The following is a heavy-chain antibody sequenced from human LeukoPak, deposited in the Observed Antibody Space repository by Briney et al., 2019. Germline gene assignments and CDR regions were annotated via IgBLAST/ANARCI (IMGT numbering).Heavy chain of an antibody. CDR3: AKGRTNDY. CDR1: GFTFGTCA. D-gene: IGHD1/OR15-1a*01. Sequence: SGGSLRLSCAASGFTFGTCAMSWVRQTPEKGLEWVSAISDTGGNTFYADSVKGRFTIFRDNSKNTLYLQMNSLRAEDTAIYYCAKGRTNDYWGQGTLVTVSS. CDR2: ISDTGGNT. J-gene: IGHJ4*02. V-gene: IGHV3-23*01.